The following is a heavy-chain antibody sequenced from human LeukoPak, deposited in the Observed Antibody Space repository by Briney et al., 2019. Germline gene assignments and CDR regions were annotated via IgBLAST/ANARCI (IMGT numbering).Heavy chain of an antibody. CDR3: ARLSQQLGDFDY. Sequence: SETLSLTCVVSGYSISSGYYWGWIRQPPGKGLEWIGSIYHSGSTYYNPSLKSRVTISVDTSKNQFSLKLSSVTAADTAVYYCARLSQQLGDFDYWGQGTLVTVSS. V-gene: IGHV4-38-2*01. J-gene: IGHJ4*02. D-gene: IGHD6-13*01. CDR1: GYSISSGYY. CDR2: IYHSGST.